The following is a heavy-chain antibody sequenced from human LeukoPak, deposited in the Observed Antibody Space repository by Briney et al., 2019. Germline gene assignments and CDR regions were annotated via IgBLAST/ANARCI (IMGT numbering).Heavy chain of an antibody. V-gene: IGHV3-30-3*01. J-gene: IGHJ4*02. CDR1: GFTFSSYA. Sequence: PGGSLRLSCAASGFTFSSYAMHWVRQAPGKGLEWVAVISYDGSNKYYADSVKGRFTISRDNSKNTLYLQMNSLRAEDTAVYYCARALDCGGDCYSLGTPFDYWGQGTLVTVSS. D-gene: IGHD2-21*02. CDR3: ARALDCGGDCYSLGTPFDY. CDR2: ISYDGSNK.